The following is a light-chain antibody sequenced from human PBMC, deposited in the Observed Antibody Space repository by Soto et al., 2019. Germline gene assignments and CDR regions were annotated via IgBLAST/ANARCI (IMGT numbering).Light chain of an antibody. CDR2: EVS. V-gene: IGLV2-14*01. CDR1: SSDVGGYNY. J-gene: IGLJ3*02. CDR3: SSYTTSGTPV. Sequence: QSVLTQPASVSGSPGQTITISCTGTSSDVGGYNYLSWYQQHPGKAPIVMICEVSNLPSGVSNRFSGSKSGNTASLTISGLQAEDEADYSCSSYTTSGTPVFGGGTKLTVL.